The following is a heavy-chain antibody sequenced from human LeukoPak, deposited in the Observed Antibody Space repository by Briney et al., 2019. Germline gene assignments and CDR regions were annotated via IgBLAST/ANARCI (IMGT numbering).Heavy chain of an antibody. Sequence: GGSLRLSCAASGFTFSFYSMNWVRQAPGKGLEWVSYISSYSGTIYYADSMKGRFTISRDNAKNSLYLQMNSLRAEDTAVYYCAELGITMIGGVWGKGTTVTISS. CDR1: GFTFSFYS. CDR3: AELGITMIGGV. J-gene: IGHJ6*04. V-gene: IGHV3-48*01. D-gene: IGHD3-10*02. CDR2: ISSYSGTI.